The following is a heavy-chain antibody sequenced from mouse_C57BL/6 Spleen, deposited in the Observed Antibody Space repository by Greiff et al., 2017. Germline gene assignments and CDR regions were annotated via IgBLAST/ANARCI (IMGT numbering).Heavy chain of an antibody. Sequence: QVQLQQPGAELVRPGSSVKLSCKASGYTFTSYWMDWVKQRPGQGLEWIGNIYPSDSETHYNQKFKDKAKLTVDKSSSTAYMQLSSLTSEDSAVYYCARSGAAWDRYFDVWGTGTTVTVSS. CDR3: ARSGAAWDRYFDV. CDR1: GYTFTSYW. CDR2: IYPSDSET. V-gene: IGHV1-61*01. D-gene: IGHD4-1*01. J-gene: IGHJ1*03.